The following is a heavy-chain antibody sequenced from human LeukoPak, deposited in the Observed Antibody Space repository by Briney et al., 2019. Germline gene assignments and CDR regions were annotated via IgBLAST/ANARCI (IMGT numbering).Heavy chain of an antibody. CDR3: ARASSGSIDY. CDR1: GYTFASYD. J-gene: IGHJ4*02. Sequence: ALVKVSCKASGYTFASYDINWVRQATGQGLEWMGWMNPNSGNTGYAQKFQGRVTMTRNTSISAAYMELSSLRSEDTAVYYCARASSGSIDYWGQGTLVTVSS. V-gene: IGHV1-8*01. D-gene: IGHD2-15*01. CDR2: MNPNSGNT.